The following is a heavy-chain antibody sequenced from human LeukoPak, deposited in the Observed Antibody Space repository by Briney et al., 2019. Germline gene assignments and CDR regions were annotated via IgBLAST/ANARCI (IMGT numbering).Heavy chain of an antibody. Sequence: PSETLSLTCAVYGGSFSGYYWSWIRQPPGKGLEWIGEINHSGSTNYNPSLKSRVTISVDTSKNQFSLKLSSVTAADTAVYYCARAYHSYYYGVDVWGQGTTVTVSS. CDR1: GGSFSGYY. V-gene: IGHV4-34*01. J-gene: IGHJ6*02. CDR2: INHSGST. D-gene: IGHD2-2*01. CDR3: ARAYHSYYYGVDV.